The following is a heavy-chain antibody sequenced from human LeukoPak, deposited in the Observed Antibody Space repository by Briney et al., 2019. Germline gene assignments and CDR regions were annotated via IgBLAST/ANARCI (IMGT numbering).Heavy chain of an antibody. V-gene: IGHV4-31*03. CDR1: GYSITSGYY. Sequence: SETLSLTCTVSGYSITSGYYWGWIRQHPGKGLEWIGYIYYSGSTYYNPSLKSRVTISVDTSKNQFSLKLSSVTAADTAVYYCARDTGYYGSGSLDYWGQGTLVTVSS. D-gene: IGHD3-10*01. J-gene: IGHJ4*02. CDR3: ARDTGYYGSGSLDY. CDR2: IYYSGST.